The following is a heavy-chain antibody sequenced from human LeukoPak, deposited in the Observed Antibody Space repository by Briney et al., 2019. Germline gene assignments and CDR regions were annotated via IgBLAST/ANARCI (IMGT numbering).Heavy chain of an antibody. Sequence: GGSLRLSCAASGFTLRSYVMSWVRQAPGKGLEWVSAISGSGGSTYYADSVKGRFIISRDNSKNTLYLQMNSLRAEDTAVYYCLSYCSSTSCCEINWFDPWGQGTLVTVSS. J-gene: IGHJ5*02. CDR1: GFTLRSYV. V-gene: IGHV3-23*01. CDR2: ISGSGGST. D-gene: IGHD2-2*01. CDR3: LSYCSSTSCCEINWFDP.